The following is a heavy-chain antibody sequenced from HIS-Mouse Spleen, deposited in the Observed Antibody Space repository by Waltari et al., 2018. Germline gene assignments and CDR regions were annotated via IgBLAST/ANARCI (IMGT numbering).Heavy chain of an antibody. CDR1: GFTFSSYA. V-gene: IGHV3-30*04. CDR2: ISDDGSNK. D-gene: IGHD1-1*01. CDR3: ARDGTGTTSDAFDI. Sequence: QVQLVESGGGVVQPGRSLRLSCAASGFTFSSYAMHWVRQAPGKGVEWVAVISDDGSNKYYADSVKGRFTISRDNSKNTMYLQMNSLRAEDTAVYYCARDGTGTTSDAFDIWGQGTMVTVSS. J-gene: IGHJ3*02.